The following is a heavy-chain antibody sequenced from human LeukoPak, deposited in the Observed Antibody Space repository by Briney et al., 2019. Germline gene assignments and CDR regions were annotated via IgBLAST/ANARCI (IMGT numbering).Heavy chain of an antibody. V-gene: IGHV1-69*05. CDR3: ARGPVAAAVHFDY. D-gene: IGHD6-13*01. CDR2: IIPIFGTA. Sequence: GASVKVSCKASGGTFISYAMRWVRQAHGQGLDWMGGIIPIFGTANYAQKFQGRVTITTDESTSTAYMELSSLRSEDTAVYYCARGPVAAAVHFDYWGQGTLVTVSS. CDR1: GGTFISYA. J-gene: IGHJ4*02.